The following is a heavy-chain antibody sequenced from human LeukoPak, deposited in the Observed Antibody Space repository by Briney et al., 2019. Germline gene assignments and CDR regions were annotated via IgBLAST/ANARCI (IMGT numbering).Heavy chain of an antibody. CDR2: IYHHGAT. CDR1: GGSISSNNW. D-gene: IGHD5-12*01. J-gene: IGHJ4*02. V-gene: IGHV4-4*02. Sequence: PSETLSLTCAVSGGSISSNNWWSWVRQPPGKGLEWIGEIYHHGATNYNPSLKSRVTLSVDKSKNQFSLELRSVTAADTAVYYCARGPSVAAHLDYWGQGTLVTVSS. CDR3: ARGPSVAAHLDY.